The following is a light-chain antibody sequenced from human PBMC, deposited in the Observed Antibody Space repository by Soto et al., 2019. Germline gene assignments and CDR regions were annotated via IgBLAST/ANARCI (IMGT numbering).Light chain of an antibody. CDR3: QHYINFSGT. J-gene: IGKJ3*01. CDR2: DAS. CDR1: QSISNW. V-gene: IGKV1-5*01. Sequence: DIQMTQSPSTLSASVGDRVTITCRARQSISNWLAWYQQKPGKAPKLLLYDASTLQCGVSSRFRGSGSGTEFTLTISNLQPDDFASYYCQHYINFSGTFGKGTTVDI.